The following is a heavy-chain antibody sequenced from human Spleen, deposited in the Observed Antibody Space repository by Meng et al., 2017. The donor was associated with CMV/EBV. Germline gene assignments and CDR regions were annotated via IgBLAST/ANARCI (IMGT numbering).Heavy chain of an antibody. D-gene: IGHD1-26*01. CDR3: ASESGSYWGVDY. V-gene: IGHV3-74*01. CDR2: INSDGSST. Sequence: GESLKISCAASGFTFSSYWMHWVRQAPGKGLVWVSRINSDGSSTSYADSVKGRFTISRDNAKNTLYLQMNSLRAEDTAVYYSASESGSYWGVDYWGQGTLVTVSS. CDR1: GFTFSSYW. J-gene: IGHJ4*02.